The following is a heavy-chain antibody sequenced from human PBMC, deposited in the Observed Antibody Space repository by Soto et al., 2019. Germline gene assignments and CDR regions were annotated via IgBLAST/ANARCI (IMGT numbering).Heavy chain of an antibody. CDR2: INDSGNI. J-gene: IGHJ6*03. Sequence: QVQLQQWGAGLLKPSETLSLTCAVYGGSFSGYQWSWIRQTPGKGLEWIGEINDSGNINYNPSLQTRFTTLLDTPKKQHSLKLTSVTAADSAVYYCARGLILWFGELSRRGGYYYYMDVWGKGTTVTVSS. CDR3: ARGLILWFGELSRRGGYYYYMDV. D-gene: IGHD3-10*01. V-gene: IGHV4-34*01. CDR1: GGSFSGYQ.